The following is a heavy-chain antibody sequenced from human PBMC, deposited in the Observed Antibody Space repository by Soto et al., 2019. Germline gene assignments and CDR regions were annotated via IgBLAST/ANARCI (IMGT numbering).Heavy chain of an antibody. CDR1: GDSVSRNSVA. CDR2: TYYTSTWYN. J-gene: IGHJ3*01. V-gene: IGHV6-1*01. CDR3: AREFRNAFDF. Sequence: QVQLQQSGPGLVKPSQTLSLTCAISGDSVSRNSVAWNWIRQSPSRGLEWLGRTYYTSTWYNDYAVSVKXXIXIXXDTSKNQVSLQLNSVTPEDTAVYYCAREFRNAFDFWGQGTMVTVSS.